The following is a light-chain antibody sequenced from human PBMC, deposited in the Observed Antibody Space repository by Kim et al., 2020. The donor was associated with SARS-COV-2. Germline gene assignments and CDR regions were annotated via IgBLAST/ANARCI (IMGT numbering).Light chain of an antibody. CDR1: QSISNY. J-gene: IGKJ4*01. V-gene: IGKV1-39*01. Sequence: SGGDRITSTCRASQSISNYLNGYQHIPGQAPQLLIYGASTLQSGVPSRFSGSGSGTDFTLTISSLQPGDFGTYYCQQSYTTPRLTFGGGTKVDIK. CDR2: GAS. CDR3: QQSYTTPRLT.